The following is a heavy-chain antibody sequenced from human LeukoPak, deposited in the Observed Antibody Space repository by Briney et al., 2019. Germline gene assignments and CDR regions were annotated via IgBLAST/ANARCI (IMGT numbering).Heavy chain of an antibody. V-gene: IGHV3-30*02. J-gene: IGHJ6*03. CDR2: IRYDGSNK. D-gene: IGHD3-3*01. Sequence: GGSLRLSCAASGFTFSSYGMHWVRQASGKGLEWVAFIRYDGSNKYYADSVKGRFTISRDNSKNTLYLQMNSLRAEDTAVYYCAREYDFWSGYYPRRMDVWGKGTTVTVSS. CDR3: AREYDFWSGYYPRRMDV. CDR1: GFTFSSYG.